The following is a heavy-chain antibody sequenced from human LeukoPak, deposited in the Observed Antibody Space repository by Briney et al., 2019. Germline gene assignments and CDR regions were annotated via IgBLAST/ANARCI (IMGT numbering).Heavy chain of an antibody. V-gene: IGHV4-39*07. CDR2: IYYSGST. D-gene: IGHD2-2*01. J-gene: IGHJ6*03. CDR1: GGSISSSSYY. Sequence: SETLSLTCTVSGGSISSSSYYWGWIRQPPGKGLEWIGSIYYSGSTYYNPSLKSRVTISVDTSKNQFSLKLSSVTAADTAVYYCARVVVPAAIHYYYYYMDVWGKGTTVTVSS. CDR3: ARVVVPAAIHYYYYYMDV.